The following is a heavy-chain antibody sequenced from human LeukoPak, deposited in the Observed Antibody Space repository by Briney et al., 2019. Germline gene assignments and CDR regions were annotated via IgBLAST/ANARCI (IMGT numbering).Heavy chain of an antibody. J-gene: IGHJ4*02. V-gene: IGHV3-23*01. CDR1: GFTFSSYG. CDR2: ISVGGGDT. CDR3: AKLNLGEMAYFDS. D-gene: IGHD3-16*01. Sequence: GGSLRLSCAASGFTFSSYGMSWVRQAPGKGLEWVSSISVGGGDTFASDSVKGRFTITRENSKNTLYLQMTGLRVEDTAVYFCAKLNLGEMAYFDSWGQGTLVTVSS.